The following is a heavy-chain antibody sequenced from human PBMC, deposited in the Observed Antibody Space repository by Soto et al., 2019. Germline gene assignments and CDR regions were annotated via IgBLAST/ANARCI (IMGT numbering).Heavy chain of an antibody. CDR1: GATLNTFINYG. V-gene: IGHV1-69*12. J-gene: IGHJ3*02. D-gene: IGHD3-22*01. Sequence: QVQLVQSGAEVKKPGSSVKVSCEASGATLNTFINYGITWVRQAPGQGLEWMGGIIPVFGSAHYAQKFQGRVTIGADESTRTAYMELSSLRSDDTAVYYCARGAATKIVVVMYDAFEIWGQGTMVTVSS. CDR2: IIPVFGSA. CDR3: ARGAATKIVVVMYDAFEI.